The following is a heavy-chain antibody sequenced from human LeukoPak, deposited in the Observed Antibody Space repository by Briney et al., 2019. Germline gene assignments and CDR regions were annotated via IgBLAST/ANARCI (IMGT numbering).Heavy chain of an antibody. CDR3: ARRKFQYYDILTGSYYYYYYMDV. D-gene: IGHD3-9*01. CDR1: GGSISSGSYY. CDR2: IYTSGST. V-gene: IGHV4-61*02. Sequence: PSQTLSLTCTVSGGSISSGSYYWSWIRQPAGKGLEWIGRIYTSGSTNYNPSLKSRVTISVDTSKNQFSLKLSSVTAADTAVYYCARRKFQYYDILTGSYYYYYYMDVWGKGTTVTVSS. J-gene: IGHJ6*03.